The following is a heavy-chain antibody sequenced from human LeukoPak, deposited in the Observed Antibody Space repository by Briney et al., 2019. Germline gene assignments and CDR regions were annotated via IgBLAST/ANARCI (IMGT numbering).Heavy chain of an antibody. CDR3: TTGRVGPVMDI. CDR2: FKSKTDGGTT. V-gene: IGHV3-15*01. Sequence: PGGSLRLSCAASGFSFSDAWMSWVRQAPGKGLEWVGRFKSKTDGGTTDYAAPVKDRFTLSRDDSKSTLYLQMNSLKTEDTAVYYCTTGRVGPVMDIWGQGTTVTVSS. J-gene: IGHJ6*02. CDR1: GFSFSDAW. D-gene: IGHD1-26*01.